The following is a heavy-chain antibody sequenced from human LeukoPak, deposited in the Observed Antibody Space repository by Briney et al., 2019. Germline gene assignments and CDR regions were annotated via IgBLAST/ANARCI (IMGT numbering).Heavy chain of an antibody. CDR2: IKQDGREK. J-gene: IGHJ4*02. V-gene: IGHV3-7*01. CDR1: GFTFSSYW. CDR3: ARDLYYGSGTPPYSFDY. D-gene: IGHD3-10*01. Sequence: GGSLRLSCAASGFTFSSYWMSWVRQAPGKGLEWVANIKQDGREKYYVDSMKGRFTISRDNAKNSLYLQMNSLRAEDTAVYYCARDLYYGSGTPPYSFDYWGQGTLVIVSS.